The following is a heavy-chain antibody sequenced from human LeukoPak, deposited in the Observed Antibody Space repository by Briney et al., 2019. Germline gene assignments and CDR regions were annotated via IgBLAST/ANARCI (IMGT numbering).Heavy chain of an antibody. CDR1: GFTFSSYW. Sequence: SGGSLRLSCAASGFTFSSYWMSWVRQAPGKGLEWVANIKQDGSEKFYVDSVKGRFTISRDNAKNSLNLQMNSLRAEDTAVYYCAREPMYYYGSGSYYDDYWGQGTLVTVSS. CDR3: AREPMYYYGSGSYYDDY. J-gene: IGHJ4*02. CDR2: IKQDGSEK. D-gene: IGHD3-10*01. V-gene: IGHV3-7*01.